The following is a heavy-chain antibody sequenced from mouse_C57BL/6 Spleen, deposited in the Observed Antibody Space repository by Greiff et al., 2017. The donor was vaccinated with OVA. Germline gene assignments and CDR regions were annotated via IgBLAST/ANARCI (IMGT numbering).Heavy chain of an antibody. CDR2: IHPNSGST. Sequence: QVQLQQPGAELVKPGASVKLSCKASGYTFTSYWMHWVKQRPGQGLEWIGMIHPNSGSTNYNEKFKSKATLTVDKSSSTAYMQLSSLTSEDSAVYYCARGKGAGSYYYAMDYWGQGTSVTVSS. CDR1: GYTFTSYW. D-gene: IGHD3-3*01. V-gene: IGHV1-64*01. CDR3: ARGKGAGSYYYAMDY. J-gene: IGHJ4*01.